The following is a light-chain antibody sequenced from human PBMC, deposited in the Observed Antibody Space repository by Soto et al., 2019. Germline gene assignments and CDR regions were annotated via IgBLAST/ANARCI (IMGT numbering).Light chain of an antibody. V-gene: IGKV1-9*01. J-gene: IGKJ3*01. Sequence: IQLTQSPSSLSASVGDRVTITCRSSQGVSDYLAWYQQKPGKAPTLLIYAASTLDIWVPSRFSGSGSGTDLTLTISSLQPEEVATYYCQKISPYPFTFGPGAKVDIK. CDR2: AAS. CDR3: QKISPYPFT. CDR1: QGVSDY.